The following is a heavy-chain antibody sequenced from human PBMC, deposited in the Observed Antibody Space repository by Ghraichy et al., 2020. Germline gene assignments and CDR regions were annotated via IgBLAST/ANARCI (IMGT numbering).Heavy chain of an antibody. CDR1: GFTFSSYG. D-gene: IGHD5-24*01. Sequence: GGSLRLSCAASGFTFSSYGMHWVRQAPGKGLEWVAVIWYDGSNKYYADSVKGRFTISRDNSKNTLYLQMNSLRAEDTAVYYCARVGERWLQLSYYFDYWGQGTLVTVSS. V-gene: IGHV3-33*01. CDR2: IWYDGSNK. J-gene: IGHJ4*02. CDR3: ARVGERWLQLSYYFDY.